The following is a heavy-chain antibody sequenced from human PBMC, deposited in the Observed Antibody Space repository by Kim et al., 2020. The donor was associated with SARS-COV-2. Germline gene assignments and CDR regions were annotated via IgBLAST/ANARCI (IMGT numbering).Heavy chain of an antibody. CDR3: ARDFHPPPDRVRGVIRYNYAGDV. J-gene: IGHJ6*02. Sequence: GGSLRLSCAASGFTFSSYGMHWVRQAPGKGLEWVAVIWYDGSNKYYADSVKGRFTISRDNSKNTLYLQMNSLRAEDTAVYYCARDFHPPPDRVRGVIRYNYAGDVGGRGPTVT. CDR1: GFTFSSYG. V-gene: IGHV3-33*01. D-gene: IGHD3-10*01. CDR2: IWYDGSNK.